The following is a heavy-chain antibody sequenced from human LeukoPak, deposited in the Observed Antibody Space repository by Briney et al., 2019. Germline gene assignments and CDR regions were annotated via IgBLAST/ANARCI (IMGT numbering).Heavy chain of an antibody. J-gene: IGHJ6*03. CDR2: IGTASDT. CDR3: ARGPPRGKYYYMDV. Sequence: GGSLRLSCAASGFTFSSFDMHWVRQPTGQGLEWVSTIGTASDTYYPGSVEGRFTLSRDNAKNSLYLRMNGLTAGDTAVYYCARGPPRGKYYYMDVWGKGTTVTVSS. D-gene: IGHD1-1*01. CDR1: GFTFSSFD. V-gene: IGHV3-13*01.